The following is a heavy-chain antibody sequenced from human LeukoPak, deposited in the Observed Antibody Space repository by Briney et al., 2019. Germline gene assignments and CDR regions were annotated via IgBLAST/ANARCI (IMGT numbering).Heavy chain of an antibody. CDR2: INHSGST. V-gene: IGHV4-34*01. Sequence: SETLSLTCAVYGGSFSGYYWSWIRQPPGKGLEWIGEINHSGSTNYNPSLKSRVTISVDTSKNQFSLKLSSVTAADTAMYYCARGGTSFNLYYYGMDVWGQGTTVTVSS. D-gene: IGHD2-2*01. CDR1: GGSFSGYY. CDR3: ARGGTSFNLYYYGMDV. J-gene: IGHJ6*02.